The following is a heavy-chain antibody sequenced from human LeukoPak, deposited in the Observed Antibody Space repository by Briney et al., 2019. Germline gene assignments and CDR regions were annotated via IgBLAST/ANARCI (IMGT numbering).Heavy chain of an antibody. J-gene: IGHJ6*03. CDR2: ITIGSYM. CDR3: ARSQTRPRIPEVGIWGDDYYYYYMDV. V-gene: IGHV3-21*01. CDR1: GFTFSSYS. D-gene: IGHD6-13*01. Sequence: GGSLRLSCAASGFTFSSYSMNWVRQAPGKGLEWISSITIGSYMYYADSVKGRFTISRDNAKNSLYLQMNSLRAEDTAVYYCARSQTRPRIPEVGIWGDDYYYYYMDVWGKGTTVTISS.